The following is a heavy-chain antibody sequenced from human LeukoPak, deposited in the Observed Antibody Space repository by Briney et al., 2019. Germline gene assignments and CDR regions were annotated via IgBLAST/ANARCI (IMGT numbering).Heavy chain of an antibody. CDR2: IYYSGST. J-gene: IGHJ6*02. CDR1: GGSISSSSYY. Sequence: PSETLSLTCTVSGGSISSSSYYWGWIRQPPGKGLEWIGSIYYSGSTYYNPSLKSRVTISVDTSKNQFSLKLSSVTAADTAVYYCARGGPLLSGYGMDVWGQGTTVTVSS. D-gene: IGHD2-2*01. CDR3: ARGGPLLSGYGMDV. V-gene: IGHV4-39*01.